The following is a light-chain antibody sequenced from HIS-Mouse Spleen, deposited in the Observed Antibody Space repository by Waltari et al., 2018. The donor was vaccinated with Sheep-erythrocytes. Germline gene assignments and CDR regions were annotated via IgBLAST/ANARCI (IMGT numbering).Light chain of an antibody. J-gene: IGLJ2*01. CDR3: NSRDSSGNHLGVV. V-gene: IGLV3-19*01. CDR1: SLRSYY. Sequence: SSELTQDPAVSVALGQTVRITCQGDSLRSYYASWFQQKPGQAPVLFIYGKNNRPSGFPDRFSGSSSGNTASLTITGAQAEDEADFYCNSRDSSGNHLGVVFGGGTKLTVL. CDR2: GKN.